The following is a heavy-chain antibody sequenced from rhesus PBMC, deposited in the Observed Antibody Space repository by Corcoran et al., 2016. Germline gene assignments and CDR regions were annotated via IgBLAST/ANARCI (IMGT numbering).Heavy chain of an antibody. Sequence: QVQLQESGPGLVKPSETLSLTCAVTGGSVSSYSWSWIRQPPGKGLEWIGEINGNSGSTNYTPSLKSRVTISKDASKNQFSLKLSSVTAADTAVYYCARRPSGYYFDYWGQGVLVTVSS. D-gene: IGHD5-24*01. CDR1: GGSVSSYS. V-gene: IGHV4-80*01. CDR3: ARRPSGYYFDY. J-gene: IGHJ4*01. CDR2: INGNSGST.